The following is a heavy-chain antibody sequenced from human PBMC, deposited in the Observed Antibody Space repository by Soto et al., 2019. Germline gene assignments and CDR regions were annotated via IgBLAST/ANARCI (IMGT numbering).Heavy chain of an antibody. CDR3: AKAPYYGSGSREYYFDY. Sequence: PGGSLRLSCAASGFTFSSYAMSWVRQAPGKGLEWVSAISGSGGSTYYADSVKGRFTIPRDNSKNTLYLQMNSLRAEDTAVYYCAKAPYYGSGSREYYFDYWGQGTLVTVSS. CDR1: GFTFSSYA. D-gene: IGHD3-10*01. CDR2: ISGSGGST. V-gene: IGHV3-23*01. J-gene: IGHJ4*02.